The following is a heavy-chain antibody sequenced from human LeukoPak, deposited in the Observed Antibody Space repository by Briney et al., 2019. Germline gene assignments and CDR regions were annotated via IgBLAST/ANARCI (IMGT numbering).Heavy chain of an antibody. CDR3: ARDSSGWNYYYYGMDV. Sequence: QPGGSLRLSCAASGFTVSSNYMSWVRQAPGKGLEWVSVIYSGGSTYYADSVKGRFTISRDNSKNTLYLQMNSLRAEDTAVYYCARDSSGWNYYYYGMDVWGQGTTVTVPS. D-gene: IGHD6-19*01. CDR1: GFTVSSNY. V-gene: IGHV3-53*01. J-gene: IGHJ6*02. CDR2: IYSGGST.